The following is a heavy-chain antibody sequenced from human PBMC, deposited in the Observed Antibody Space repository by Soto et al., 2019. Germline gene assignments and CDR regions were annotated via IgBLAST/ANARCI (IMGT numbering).Heavy chain of an antibody. J-gene: IGHJ5*02. Sequence: EVQLLESGGGLVQPGGSLRLSCAASGFTFSSYAMSWVRQAPGKGLEWVSAISGSGDSTYYADSVKGRFTISRDNSKNTLYLQMYSLRAEDTAVYHCAKSRSGNYYAWFDPWGQGTLVTVSS. CDR2: ISGSGDST. V-gene: IGHV3-23*01. CDR1: GFTFSSYA. D-gene: IGHD1-26*01. CDR3: AKSRSGNYYAWFDP.